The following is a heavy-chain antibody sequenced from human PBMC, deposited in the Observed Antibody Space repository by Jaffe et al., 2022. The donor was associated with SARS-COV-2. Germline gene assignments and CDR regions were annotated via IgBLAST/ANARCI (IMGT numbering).Heavy chain of an antibody. CDR2: IKQDGSEK. V-gene: IGHV3-7*03. D-gene: IGHD6-13*01. CDR1: GFTFSSYW. CDR3: ARIQPKGIAAAHGRMNWFDP. J-gene: IGHJ5*02. Sequence: EVQLVESGGGLVQPGGSLRLSCAASGFTFSSYWMSWVRQAPGKGLEWVANIKQDGSEKYYVDSVKGRFTISRDNAKNSLYLQMNSLRAEDTAVYYCARIQPKGIAAAHGRMNWFDPWGQGTLVTVSS.